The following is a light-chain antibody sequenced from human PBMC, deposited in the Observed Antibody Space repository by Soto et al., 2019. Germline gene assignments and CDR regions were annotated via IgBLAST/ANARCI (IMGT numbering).Light chain of an antibody. CDR1: QSVSNY. CDR3: HQRSNWPLYT. V-gene: IGKV3-11*01. CDR2: DAS. Sequence: EIVLTQSPATLSLSPGERATLSCRASQSVSNYVAWYQQKPGQAPRLLIHDASNRASGIPARFSGSGSGTDFTLTISSLEPEDFAVYYCHQRSNWPLYTFGQGTKLETK. J-gene: IGKJ2*01.